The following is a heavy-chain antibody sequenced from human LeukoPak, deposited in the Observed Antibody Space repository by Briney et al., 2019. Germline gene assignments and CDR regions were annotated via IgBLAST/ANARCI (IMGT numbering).Heavy chain of an antibody. J-gene: IGHJ5*02. V-gene: IGHV1-3*01. CDR2: INAGNGNT. CDR3: ARSRYFNALAGFDP. Sequence: GASVKVSCRTSGYIFTDYYIHWVRQAPGQRLEWMGWINAGNGNTKYSQKFQGRVTITRDTSASTAYMELSSLRSEDTAVYYCARSRYFNALAGFDPWGQGTLVTVSS. CDR1: GYIFTDYY. D-gene: IGHD3-9*01.